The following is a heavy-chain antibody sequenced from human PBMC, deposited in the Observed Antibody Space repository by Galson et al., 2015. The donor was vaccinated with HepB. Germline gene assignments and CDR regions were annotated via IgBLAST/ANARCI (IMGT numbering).Heavy chain of an antibody. J-gene: IGHJ5*02. D-gene: IGHD1-26*01. CDR2: IKQDGSEK. CDR1: GFTFSSYW. V-gene: IGHV3-7*01. Sequence: LRLSCAASGFTFSSYWMSWVRQAPGKGLEWVANIKQDGSEKYYVDSVKGRFTISRDNAKNSLYLQMNSLRAEDTAVYYCARVVGATQDWFDPWGQGTLVTVSS. CDR3: ARVVGATQDWFDP.